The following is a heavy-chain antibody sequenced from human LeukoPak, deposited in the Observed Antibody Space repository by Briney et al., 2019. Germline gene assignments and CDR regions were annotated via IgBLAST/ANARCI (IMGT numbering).Heavy chain of an antibody. CDR1: GGSFSGYY. Sequence: SETLSLTCAVYGGSFSGYYWSWIRQPPGKGLEWIGEINHSGSTNYNPSLKSRVTISVDTSKNQFSLKLSSVTAADTAVYYCARSLHDYGDYGYYYYGMDVWGQGTTVTVSS. CDR2: INHSGST. D-gene: IGHD4-17*01. J-gene: IGHJ6*02. CDR3: ARSLHDYGDYGYYYYGMDV. V-gene: IGHV4-34*01.